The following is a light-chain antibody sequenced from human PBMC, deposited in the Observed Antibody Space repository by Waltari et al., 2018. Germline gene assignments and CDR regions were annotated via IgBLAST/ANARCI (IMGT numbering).Light chain of an antibody. Sequence: DSQMTQSPCSLSACVGDRATITCLASQGSSSYLNWDQQKPGKAPKLLIYAASSLQSGVPSRFSGSGAGTDFTLTISSLQPEDFATYYCQQSYSTPFTFGPGTKVDIK. CDR1: QGSSSY. V-gene: IGKV1-39*01. CDR2: AAS. J-gene: IGKJ3*01. CDR3: QQSYSTPFT.